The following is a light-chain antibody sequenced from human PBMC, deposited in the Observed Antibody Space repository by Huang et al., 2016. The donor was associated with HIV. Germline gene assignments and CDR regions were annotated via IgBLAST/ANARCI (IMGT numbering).Light chain of an antibody. CDR1: QSLLHSDGKTY. Sequence: DIVMTQTPLSLSVTPGQPASISCKSSQSLLHSDGKTYSYWYLQKPGQSPQLRSDEVSNRFSGVPDRFSGNGSGTDFTLKISRVEAEDVWVYYCMQIIQRPLTFGGGTKVEIK. CDR3: MQIIQRPLT. CDR2: EVS. J-gene: IGKJ4*01. V-gene: IGKV2D-29*02.